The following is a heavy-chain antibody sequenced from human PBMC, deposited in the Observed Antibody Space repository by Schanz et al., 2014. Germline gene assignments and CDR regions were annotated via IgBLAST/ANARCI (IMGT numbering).Heavy chain of an antibody. Sequence: VQSVHSGTEVQKLGASVKVSCQTSGYTFTAYGINWVRQAPGQGLEWIGWISAYNGDTNYALKLQGRVTMTTDTSTGTAYMELRSLRSDDTALYYCTRGGYSYALSAFDIWGQGTMVTVSS. CDR3: TRGGYSYALSAFDI. CDR2: ISAYNGDT. V-gene: IGHV1-18*01. J-gene: IGHJ3*02. D-gene: IGHD5-18*01. CDR1: GYTFTAYG.